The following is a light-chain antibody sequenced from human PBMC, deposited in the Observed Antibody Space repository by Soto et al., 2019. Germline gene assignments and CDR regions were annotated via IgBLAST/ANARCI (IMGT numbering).Light chain of an antibody. CDR2: AVS. J-gene: IGLJ2*01. Sequence: QSALTQPASVSGSPGQWITISCAGTNSDVGNYNLVSWYQHHPGKAPRLIIYAVSKRPSGISDRFSGSKSGSTASLTISGLQPEDEADYYCSSYTRSSKVVFGGGTKLTVL. CDR3: SSYTRSSKVV. V-gene: IGLV2-14*02. CDR1: NSDVGNYNL.